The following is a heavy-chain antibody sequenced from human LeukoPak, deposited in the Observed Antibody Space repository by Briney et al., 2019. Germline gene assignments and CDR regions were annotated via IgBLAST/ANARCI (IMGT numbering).Heavy chain of an antibody. V-gene: IGHV3-33*01. Sequence: PGGSLRPPCATSGFTFNNYGMHWVRQAPGKGLEWVAHIWYDGSRTYYADSVKGRFTISRDTSKNTLSLQMNSLSAEDTAVYYCARGGYSYGYATAYWGQGTLVTVSS. CDR1: GFTFNNYG. J-gene: IGHJ4*02. CDR2: IWYDGSRT. CDR3: ARGGYSYGYATAY. D-gene: IGHD5-18*01.